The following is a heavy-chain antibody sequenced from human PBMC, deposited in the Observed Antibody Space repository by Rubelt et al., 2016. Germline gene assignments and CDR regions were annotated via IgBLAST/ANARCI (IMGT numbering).Heavy chain of an antibody. V-gene: IGHV3-72*01. Sequence: GGSLRLSCAASGFTFSDHYMDWVRQAPGKGLEWVGRTRNKAASYTTEYGASVEGRFSISRDDSKSSLYLQMNSLKTEDTAMYYCAKRDNNDYYTGRDVFDIWGQGTMVTVSS. D-gene: IGHD4/OR15-4a*01. J-gene: IGHJ3*02. CDR2: TRNKAASYTT. CDR3: AKRDNNDYYTGRDVFDI. CDR1: GFTFSDHY.